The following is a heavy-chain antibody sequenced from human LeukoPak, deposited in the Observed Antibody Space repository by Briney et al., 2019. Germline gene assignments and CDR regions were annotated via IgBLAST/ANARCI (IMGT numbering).Heavy chain of an antibody. J-gene: IGHJ4*02. CDR2: ISGSGGYT. CDR3: AKDTGDYNFQFDY. D-gene: IGHD4-17*01. Sequence: GGTLRLSCAASGFTFSNYAMSWVRQAPGKGLEWVSIISGSGGYTYYADSVKGRFTLSRDNSKNTLYLQMNSLRAEDMAIYYCAKDTGDYNFQFDYWGQGILVTVSS. CDR1: GFTFSNYA. V-gene: IGHV3-23*01.